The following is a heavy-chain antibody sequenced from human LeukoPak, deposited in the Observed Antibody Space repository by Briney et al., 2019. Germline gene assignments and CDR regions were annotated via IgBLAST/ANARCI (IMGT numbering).Heavy chain of an antibody. CDR3: AREDMVNDAFVI. Sequence: PGGSLRLSCAASGFTFSSYAMHWVRQAPGKGLEWVAVISYDGSNKYYADSVKGRFTISRDNSKNTLYLQMNSLRAEDTAVYYCAREDMVNDAFVIWGQGTMVTVSS. D-gene: IGHD5-18*01. CDR2: ISYDGSNK. CDR1: GFTFSSYA. V-gene: IGHV3-30-3*01. J-gene: IGHJ3*02.